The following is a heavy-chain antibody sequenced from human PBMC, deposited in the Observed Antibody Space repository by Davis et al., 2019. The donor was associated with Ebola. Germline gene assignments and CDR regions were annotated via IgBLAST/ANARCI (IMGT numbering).Heavy chain of an antibody. CDR3: ARDRAGGSHCLTLECYYYYGMDV. J-gene: IGHJ6*02. CDR1: GFTFSSYA. Sequence: PGGSLRLSCAASGFTFSSYAMHWVRQAPGKGLEWVAVISYDGSNKYYADSVKGRFTISRDNSKNTLYLQMNSLRAEDTAVYYCARDRAGGSHCLTLECYYYYGMDVWGQGTTVTVSS. D-gene: IGHD3-10*01. V-gene: IGHV3-30-3*01. CDR2: ISYDGSNK.